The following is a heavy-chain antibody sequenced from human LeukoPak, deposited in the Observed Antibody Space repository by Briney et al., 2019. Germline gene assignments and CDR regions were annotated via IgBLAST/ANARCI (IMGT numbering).Heavy chain of an antibody. CDR2: INHSGST. V-gene: IGHV4-34*01. D-gene: IGHD1-26*01. Sequence: SETLSLTCTVSGASISSYYWSWIRQPPGKGLEWIGEINHSGSTNYNPSLKSRVTISVDTSKDQFSLKLSSVTAADTAVYYCAACFRYSGSHDYWGQGTLVTVSS. CDR1: GASISSYY. CDR3: AACFRYSGSHDY. J-gene: IGHJ4*02.